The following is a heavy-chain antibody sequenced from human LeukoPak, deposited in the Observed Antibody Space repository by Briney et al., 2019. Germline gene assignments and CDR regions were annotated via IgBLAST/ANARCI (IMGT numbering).Heavy chain of an antibody. CDR1: GGSISSYY. CDR3: ARGSSGYDSSGYSNYYYYGMDV. V-gene: IGHV4-59*01. D-gene: IGHD3-22*01. Sequence: SETLSLTCNVSGGSISSYYWSWIRQPPGKGLEWMGYIYYSGSTNYNPSLKSRVTISVDTSKNQFSLKLSSVTAADTAVYYCARGSSGYDSSGYSNYYYYGMDVWGQGTTVTVSS. CDR2: IYYSGST. J-gene: IGHJ6*02.